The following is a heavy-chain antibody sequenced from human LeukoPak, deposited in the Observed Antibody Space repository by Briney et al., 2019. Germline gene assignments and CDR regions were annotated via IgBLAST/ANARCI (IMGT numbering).Heavy chain of an antibody. CDR2: MCYSGST. Sequence: PSETLSPTCTVSGGSISSSSYCWAWIRQPPGKGLEWIGSMCYSGSTYYNPSLKSRVTISVDTSKNQFSLKKTSVTAADTAVYYCARTYYYDSSGPYYWGQGTLVTVSS. J-gene: IGHJ4*02. CDR3: ARTYYYDSSGPYY. D-gene: IGHD3-22*01. CDR1: GGSISSSSYC. V-gene: IGHV4-39*07.